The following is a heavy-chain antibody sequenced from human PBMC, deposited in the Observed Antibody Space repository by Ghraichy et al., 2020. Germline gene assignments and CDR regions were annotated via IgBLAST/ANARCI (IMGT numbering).Heavy chain of an antibody. CDR2: IYYSGST. J-gene: IGHJ3*02. CDR3: ARWGDSGSYYVDAFDI. Sequence: SETLSLTCTVSGGSISSSSYYWGWIRQPPGKGLEWIGSIYYSGSTYYNPSLKSRVTISVDTSKNQFSLKLSSVTAADTAVYYCARWGDSGSYYVDAFDIWGQGTLVTVSS. CDR1: GGSISSSSYY. V-gene: IGHV4-39*01. D-gene: IGHD1-26*01.